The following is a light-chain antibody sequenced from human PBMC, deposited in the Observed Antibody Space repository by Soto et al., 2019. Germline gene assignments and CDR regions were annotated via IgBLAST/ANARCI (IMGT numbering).Light chain of an antibody. Sequence: DIVMTQSPDSLAVSLGERATINCKSSQSVLYSSNNKNYLAWYQQKPGQPPKLLIYWASTRESGVPDRFSGSGSGTDFTLTINTLQAEDVAVYYCQQYYSTPQTFGQGTKLEIK. CDR3: QQYYSTPQT. V-gene: IGKV4-1*01. CDR2: WAS. J-gene: IGKJ2*01. CDR1: QSVLYSSNNKNY.